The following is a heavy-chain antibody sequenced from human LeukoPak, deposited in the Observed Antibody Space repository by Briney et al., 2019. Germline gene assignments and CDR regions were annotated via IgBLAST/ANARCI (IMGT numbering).Heavy chain of an antibody. D-gene: IGHD5-18*01. Sequence: SQTLSLTCAISGDSVSSNSAAWNWIRQSPSRGLEWVGRTYYKSKWKNDYAVSVKGRITISPDTSKNQLTLQVNSVTPEDTAVYYCAGALDTAIIDWGQGTLVTVSS. CDR2: TYYKSKWKN. CDR1: GDSVSSNSAA. CDR3: AGALDTAIID. V-gene: IGHV6-1*01. J-gene: IGHJ4*02.